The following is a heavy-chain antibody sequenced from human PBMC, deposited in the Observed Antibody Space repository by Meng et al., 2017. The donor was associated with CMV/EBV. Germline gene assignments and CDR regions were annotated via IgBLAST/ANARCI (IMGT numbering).Heavy chain of an antibody. D-gene: IGHD3-9*01. CDR2: IIPILGIA. J-gene: IGHJ6*02. CDR3: ARPYYDILSDYYYYYGMDV. Sequence: SVKVSFKSSGGTFSSYTISWVRQAPGQGLEWMGRIIPILGIANYVQKFQGRVTITAVKSTSTAYMELSSLRSEDTAVYYCARPYYDILSDYYYYYGMDVWGQGTTVTVSS. CDR1: GGTFSSYT. V-gene: IGHV1-69*02.